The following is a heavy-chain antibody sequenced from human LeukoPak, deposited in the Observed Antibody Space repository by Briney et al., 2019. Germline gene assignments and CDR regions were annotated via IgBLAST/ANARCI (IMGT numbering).Heavy chain of an antibody. J-gene: IGHJ6*03. CDR1: GLTFSSYW. V-gene: IGHV3-74*01. CDR3: ASKFWSGYYPYYYYMDV. D-gene: IGHD3-3*01. CDR2: INSDGSST. Sequence: GGSLRLSCAASGLTFSSYWMHWVRQAPGKGLVWVSRINSDGSSTSYADSVKGRFTISRDNAKNTLYLQMNSLRAEDTAVYYCASKFWSGYYPYYYYMDVWGKGTTVTVSS.